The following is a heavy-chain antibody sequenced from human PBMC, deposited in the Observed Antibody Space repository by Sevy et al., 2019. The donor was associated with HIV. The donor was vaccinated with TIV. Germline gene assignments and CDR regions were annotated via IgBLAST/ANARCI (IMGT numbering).Heavy chain of an antibody. CDR3: ATTKDYYEDSGSPFDY. Sequence: ASVKVSCKVSGYTLTKLSMHWVRQAPGKGLEWMGSLDPEDGETIYQQKLKGRVTMTEDTSTDTAYMELSSLRSEDTAVYYCATTKDYYEDSGSPFDYWGQGTLVTVSS. D-gene: IGHD3-22*01. CDR1: GYTLTKLS. J-gene: IGHJ4*02. V-gene: IGHV1-24*01. CDR2: LDPEDGET.